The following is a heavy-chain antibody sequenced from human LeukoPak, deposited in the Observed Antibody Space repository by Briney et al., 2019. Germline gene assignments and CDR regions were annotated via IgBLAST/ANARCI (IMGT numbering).Heavy chain of an antibody. CDR2: ISGSGGST. CDR1: GFTFDDYA. Sequence: GGSLRLSCAASGFTFDDYAMSWVRQAPGKGLEWVSAISGSGGSTYYADSVKGRFTISRDSFKNTLWLQMNSLRAEDTAVYYCARGGGTGIFDYWGQGTLVTVSS. CDR3: ARGGGTGIFDY. D-gene: IGHD5-18*01. V-gene: IGHV3-23*01. J-gene: IGHJ4*02.